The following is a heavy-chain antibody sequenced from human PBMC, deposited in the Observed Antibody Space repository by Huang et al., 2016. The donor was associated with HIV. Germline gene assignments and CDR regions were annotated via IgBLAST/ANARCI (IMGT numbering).Heavy chain of an antibody. D-gene: IGHD6-13*01. Sequence: EVQLVDSGGGLVKPGGSLGLSCAASGFSLDGFNMFWVRRTPAKGLQWVAAISPSSSFIEYADSVKGRFSISRDNAKNSLYLQMNSLRGEDTAVYYCVKDRGQQLSPFDSWGQGTLVTVSS. CDR2: ISPSSSFI. J-gene: IGHJ4*02. CDR3: VKDRGQQLSPFDS. CDR1: GFSLDGFN. V-gene: IGHV3-21*01.